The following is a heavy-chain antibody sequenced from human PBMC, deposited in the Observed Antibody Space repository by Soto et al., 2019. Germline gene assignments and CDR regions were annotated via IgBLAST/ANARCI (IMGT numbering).Heavy chain of an antibody. J-gene: IGHJ5*02. Sequence: QVQLVQSGGEVKRPGASVKVSCKTSGYTFSNYGITWVRQAPGQPLEWLGWISLYSDGTNYAQKFQGRVSMTTDTSTTTAYMALRSLRSDDTAVYYCARVVPGAEAWFGPWGHGTLVTVSS. CDR1: GYTFSNYG. CDR3: ARVVPGAEAWFGP. D-gene: IGHD2-2*01. V-gene: IGHV1-18*01. CDR2: ISLYSDGT.